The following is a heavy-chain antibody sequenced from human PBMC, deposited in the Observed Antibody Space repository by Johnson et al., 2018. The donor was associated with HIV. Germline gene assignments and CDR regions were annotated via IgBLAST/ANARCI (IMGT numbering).Heavy chain of an antibody. CDR1: GFTFSSYW. D-gene: IGHD4-23*01. Sequence: VQLVESGGGLVQPGGSLRLSCAASGFTFSSYWMSWVRQAPGKGLEWVANIKQEGSEKNYVDYVKGRFTISRDNAKNSVYLQMNSLRPEDTALYSCVKPPREVTVVDAFDIWGQGTMVTVSS. J-gene: IGHJ3*02. CDR3: VKPPREVTVVDAFDI. V-gene: IGHV3-7*02. CDR2: IKQEGSEK.